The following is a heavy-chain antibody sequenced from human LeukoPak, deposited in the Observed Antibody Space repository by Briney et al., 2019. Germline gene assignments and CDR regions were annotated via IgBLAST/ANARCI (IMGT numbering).Heavy chain of an antibody. CDR2: IYYSGST. J-gene: IGHJ3*02. D-gene: IGHD6-13*01. V-gene: IGHV4-59*08. CDR3: ARRFVGYDSSWGASDI. CDR1: GGSISGYY. Sequence: SETLSLTCTVAGGSISGYYWSWIRQPPGKGLEWIGYIYYSGSTNYNPSLKSRVTISVDMSKNQFSLKLTSVTAADTAVYYCARRFVGYDSSWGASDIWGLGTMVTVSS.